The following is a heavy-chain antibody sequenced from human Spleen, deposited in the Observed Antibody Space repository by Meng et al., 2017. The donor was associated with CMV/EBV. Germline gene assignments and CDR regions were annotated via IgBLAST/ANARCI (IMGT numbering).Heavy chain of an antibody. CDR2: VSWDSGTI. Sequence: GGSLRLSCAASGFTFSIYSMNWVRQAPGKGLEWVSGVSWDSGTIYYADSVKGRCAISRDNAKQTLYLQMNGLRTEDTAVYYCAKVLKKYYNYYSMDVWGQGTTVTVSS. V-gene: IGHV3-48*04. CDR3: AKVLKKYYNYYSMDV. J-gene: IGHJ6*02. D-gene: IGHD3-3*01. CDR1: GFTFSIYS.